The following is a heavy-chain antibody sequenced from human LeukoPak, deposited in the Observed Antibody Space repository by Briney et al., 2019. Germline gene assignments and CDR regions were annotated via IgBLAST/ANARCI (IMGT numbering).Heavy chain of an antibody. CDR3: TPGYSSGWFLDWFDP. Sequence: GGSLRLSCAASGFTFSDYNMSWFRQAPGKGLEWVGFIRSKAYGGTTEYAASVKGRFTISRDDSKSIAYLQMNSLKTEDTAVYYCTPGYSSGWFLDWFDPWGQGTLVTVSS. CDR2: IRSKAYGGTT. CDR1: GFTFSDYN. V-gene: IGHV3-49*03. D-gene: IGHD6-19*01. J-gene: IGHJ5*02.